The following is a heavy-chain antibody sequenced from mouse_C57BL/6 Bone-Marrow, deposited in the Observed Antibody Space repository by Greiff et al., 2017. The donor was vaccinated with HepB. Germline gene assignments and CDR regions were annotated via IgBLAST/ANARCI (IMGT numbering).Heavy chain of an antibody. CDR3: ARNYYSNRYWYFDV. CDR1: GYAFSSSW. J-gene: IGHJ1*03. Sequence: VQLQQSGPELVKPGASVKISCKASGYAFSSSWMNWVKQRPGKGLEWSGRIYPGDGDTNYHGKFKGQATLTADKSSSTAYMQLSSLTSEDSAVYFCARNYYSNRYWYFDVWGTGTTVTVSS. V-gene: IGHV1-82*01. CDR2: IYPGDGDT. D-gene: IGHD2-5*01.